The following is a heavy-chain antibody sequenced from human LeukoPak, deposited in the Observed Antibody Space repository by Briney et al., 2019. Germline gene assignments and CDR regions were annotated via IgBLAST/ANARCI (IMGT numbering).Heavy chain of an antibody. Sequence: ASVKVSCKASGYTFSAYYIHWVRQAPGQGLEWIGYIHPDSGGTKYAQKSQGRVTMTRDTSINTAYMELNRLRSDDTAVYYCARVEGSAATLDDWGQGTLVTVSS. CDR2: IHPDSGGT. V-gene: IGHV1-2*02. D-gene: IGHD1-26*01. J-gene: IGHJ4*02. CDR1: GYTFSAYY. CDR3: ARVEGSAATLDD.